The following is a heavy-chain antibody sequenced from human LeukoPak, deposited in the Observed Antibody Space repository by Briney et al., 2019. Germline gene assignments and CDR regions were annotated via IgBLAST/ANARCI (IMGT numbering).Heavy chain of an antibody. CDR1: GFDFNNYA. V-gene: IGHV3-23*01. J-gene: IGHJ4*02. CDR2: ISYSTRTT. CDR3: ARVATAYFDY. Sequence: GGSLRLFCAASGFDFNNYAMTWVRQAPGKGLEWVSAISYSTRTTHYADSVKGRFTISRDNSKNTLYLQMNSLRAEDTAVYYCARVATAYFDYWGQGTLVTVSS.